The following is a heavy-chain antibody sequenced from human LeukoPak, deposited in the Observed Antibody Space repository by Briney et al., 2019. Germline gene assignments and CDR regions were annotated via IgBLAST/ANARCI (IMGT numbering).Heavy chain of an antibody. Sequence: GGSLRLSCAASGFTVSSNYMSWVRQAPGKGLEWVSVIDGGDSTYYADSVKGRFTISRDNSKNMLYLQMNSLRAEDTAVYYCASCSYGRPLVNIWGQGTMVTVAS. V-gene: IGHV3-66*01. J-gene: IGHJ3*02. CDR3: ASCSYGRPLVNI. CDR1: GFTVSSNY. CDR2: IDGGDST. D-gene: IGHD3-10*02.